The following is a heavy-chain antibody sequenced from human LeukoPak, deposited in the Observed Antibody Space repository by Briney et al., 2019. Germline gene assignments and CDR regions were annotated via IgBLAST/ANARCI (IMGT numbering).Heavy chain of an antibody. Sequence: GGSLRLSCTASGFTFGDYAMNWVRQAPGKGLEWVGFIRSNTYGGTTEYAASVKGRFTISRDDSKSIAYLQMNSLRAEDTAVYYCARTGGMDVWGQGTTVTVSS. CDR2: IRSNTYGGTT. CDR3: ARTGGMDV. J-gene: IGHJ6*02. CDR1: GFTFGDYA. D-gene: IGHD3-10*01. V-gene: IGHV3-49*04.